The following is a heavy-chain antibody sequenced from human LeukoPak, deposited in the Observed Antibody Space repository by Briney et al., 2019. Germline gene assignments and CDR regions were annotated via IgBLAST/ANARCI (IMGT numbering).Heavy chain of an antibody. CDR3: AKDVYSNYGHFQY. CDR2: ISYDGSNK. CDR1: GFTFSSYA. Sequence: GGSLRLSCAASGFTFSSYAMHWVRQAPGKGLEWVAVISYDGSNKYYADSVKGRFTISRDNSKNTPYLQMNSLRAEDTAVYYCAKDVYSNYGHFQYWGQGTLVTASS. J-gene: IGHJ1*01. V-gene: IGHV3-30*01. D-gene: IGHD4-11*01.